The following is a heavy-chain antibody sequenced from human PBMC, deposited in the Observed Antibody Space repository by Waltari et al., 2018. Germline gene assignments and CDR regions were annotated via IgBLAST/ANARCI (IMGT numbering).Heavy chain of an antibody. CDR1: GFTFRNYW. CDR3: ARGPIVYHKFYWFDP. J-gene: IGHJ5*02. CDR2: IEQDGSEK. Sequence: VQLVESGGALVQPGGSLRLSCAASGFTFRNYWMSWVRQTPGKGLEWVANIEQDGSEKSYVDSVKGRFTISRDNAMTSLFLQMNSLRAEDTGVYYCARGPIVYHKFYWFDPWGRGTLVTVSS. D-gene: IGHD2-8*01. V-gene: IGHV3-7*01.